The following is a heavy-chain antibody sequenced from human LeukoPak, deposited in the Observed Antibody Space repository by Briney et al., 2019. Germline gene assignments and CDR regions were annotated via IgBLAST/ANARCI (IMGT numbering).Heavy chain of an antibody. J-gene: IGHJ4*02. CDR2: ISGSGGST. CDR3: AKDRKLLWFGESDY. CDR1: GFTFSSYA. Sequence: GGSLRLSCAASGFTFSSYAMSWVRQAPGKGLEWVSAISGSGGSTYYADSVKGRFTISRDNSKNTLYLQMNSLRTEDTAVYYCAKDRKLLWFGESDYWGQGTLVTVSS. V-gene: IGHV3-23*01. D-gene: IGHD3-10*01.